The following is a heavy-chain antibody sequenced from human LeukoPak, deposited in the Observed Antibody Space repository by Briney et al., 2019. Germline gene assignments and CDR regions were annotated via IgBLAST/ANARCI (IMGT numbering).Heavy chain of an antibody. CDR1: GYSFTSYW. J-gene: IGHJ6*03. Sequence: GESLKISCKGSGYSFTSYWIGWVRPMPGKGLEWMGIIYPGDSDSRYSPSFQGQVTISADKSISTAYLQWSSLKASDTAMYYCARQTYDSSGYHFYYYYMDVWGKGTTVTVSS. D-gene: IGHD3-22*01. CDR2: IYPGDSDS. CDR3: ARQTYDSSGYHFYYYYMDV. V-gene: IGHV5-51*01.